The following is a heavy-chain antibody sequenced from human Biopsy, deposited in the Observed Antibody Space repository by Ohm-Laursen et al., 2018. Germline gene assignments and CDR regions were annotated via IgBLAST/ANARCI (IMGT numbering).Heavy chain of an antibody. V-gene: IGHV4-59*08. J-gene: IGHJ2*01. D-gene: IGHD1-26*01. CDR2: LYYSGST. CDR3: ARHAPSYSGSYWRYFDL. Sequence: GTLSLTCTVSGASISAYYWSWIPQPPGKGLEWIGYLYYSGSTNYNPSLKSRVTISVDTSINHLSLRLTSVTAADTAVYYCARHAPSYSGSYWRYFDLWGRGTLVTVSS. CDR1: GASISAYY.